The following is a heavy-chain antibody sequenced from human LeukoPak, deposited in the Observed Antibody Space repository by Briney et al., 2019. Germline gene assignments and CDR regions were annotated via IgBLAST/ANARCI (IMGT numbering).Heavy chain of an antibody. D-gene: IGHD2-2*01. CDR3: ARGPGKVVVPAAHYFDY. Sequence: GGSLRLSCAASGFTFSSYAMSWVRQAPGKGLEWVSAISGSGGSTYYADSVKGRFTISRDNSKNTLYLQMNSLRAEDTAVYYCARGPGKVVVPAAHYFDYWGQGTLVTVSS. J-gene: IGHJ4*02. V-gene: IGHV3-23*01. CDR2: ISGSGGST. CDR1: GFTFSSYA.